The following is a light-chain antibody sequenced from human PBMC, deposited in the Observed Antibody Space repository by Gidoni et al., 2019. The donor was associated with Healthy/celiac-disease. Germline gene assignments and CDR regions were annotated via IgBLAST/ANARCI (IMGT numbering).Light chain of an antibody. CDR1: NIGIKS. CDR2: DDS. Sequence: SYVRTQPPPGSVAPGQPARITCGGNNIGIKSVHWYQQKPGQAPVLVVYDDSVRPSGIPERFSGSNSGNTATLTISRVEAGDEADYYCQVWHSSSDHYVFGTGTKVTVL. J-gene: IGLJ1*01. V-gene: IGLV3-21*02. CDR3: QVWHSSSDHYV.